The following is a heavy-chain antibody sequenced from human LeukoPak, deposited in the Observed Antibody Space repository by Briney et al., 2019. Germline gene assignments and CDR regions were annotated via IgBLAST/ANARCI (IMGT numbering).Heavy chain of an antibody. J-gene: IGHJ6*02. CDR3: ARVLLWFGEALDYGMDV. CDR2: ISSSSTYI. V-gene: IGHV3-21*01. D-gene: IGHD3-10*01. CDR1: GFTFSNSD. Sequence: GGSLRLSCAASGFTFSNSDIHWVRQAPGKGLEWVSFISSSSTYIYNADSVKGRFTISRDNAKNSLYLQMNSLRVEDTAVYYCARVLLWFGEALDYGMDVWGQGTTVTVSS.